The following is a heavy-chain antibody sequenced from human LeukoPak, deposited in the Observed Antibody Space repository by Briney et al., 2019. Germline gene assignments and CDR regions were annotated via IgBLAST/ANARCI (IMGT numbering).Heavy chain of an antibody. CDR1: GFTFSSYA. J-gene: IGHJ5*02. V-gene: IGHV3-30-3*01. CDR3: ARVRGVWFDP. D-gene: IGHD3-10*01. Sequence: GGSLRLSCAASGFTFSSYAMHWVRQAPGKGLEWVAVISYDGSNNYYADSVKGRFTISRDNSKNTLYLQMNSLRAEDTAVYYCARVRGVWFDPWGQGTLVTVSS. CDR2: ISYDGSNN.